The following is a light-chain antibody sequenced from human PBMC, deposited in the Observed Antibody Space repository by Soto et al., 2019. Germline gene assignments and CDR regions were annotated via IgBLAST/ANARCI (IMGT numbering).Light chain of an antibody. V-gene: IGKV3-20*01. CDR3: QLYGSSPLFT. CDR1: ESVDSSY. CDR2: GAS. J-gene: IGKJ3*01. Sequence: EIVLTQSPGTLSVSPGEGVTLSCRATESVDSSYLAWYQHKPGQAPRLLIYGASSRPTDIPDRFTASGSGTDFTFTISGREPEDFAVSYGQLYGSSPLFTIGPGTTV.